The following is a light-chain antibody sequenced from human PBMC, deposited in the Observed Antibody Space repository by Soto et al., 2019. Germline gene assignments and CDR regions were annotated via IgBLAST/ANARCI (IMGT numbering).Light chain of an antibody. CDR3: SSKSSGSTPML. CDR1: SSDVGGYRF. V-gene: IGLV2-14*01. J-gene: IGLJ3*02. Sequence: QSVLTQPASVSVSPGQSITISCTGTSSDVGGYRFVSWYQHHPGEAPKLIIYEVSNRPSGVSSRFSGSKSGNTASLTISGLQAEDESLYYCSSKSSGSTPMLFGGGTKVTVL. CDR2: EVS.